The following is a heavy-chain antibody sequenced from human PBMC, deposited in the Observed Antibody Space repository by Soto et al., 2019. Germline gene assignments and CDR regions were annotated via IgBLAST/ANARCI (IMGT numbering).Heavy chain of an antibody. V-gene: IGHV1-69*06. CDR3: ARDLGAYCGGECYLRWANDAFDI. CDR2: IIPIFVTA. D-gene: IGHD2-21*01. J-gene: IGHJ3*02. Sequence: QVQLVQSGAEVKKPGSSVKVSCKASGGTFSSYAISWVRQAPGQGLEWMGGIIPIFVTANYAQKFQGRVTITADKSTSTAYMELSSLRSEDTAVYYCARDLGAYCGGECYLRWANDAFDIWGQGTMVTVSS. CDR1: GGTFSSYA.